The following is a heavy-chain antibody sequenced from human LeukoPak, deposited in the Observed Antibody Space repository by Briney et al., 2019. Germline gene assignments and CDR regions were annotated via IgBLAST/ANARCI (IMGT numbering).Heavy chain of an antibody. Sequence: GASVKVSCKASGGTFSSYAISWVRQAPGQGLEWMGGIIPIFGTANYAQKFQGRVTITADESTSTAYMELSSLRSEDTAVYYCARDSPSPNWNDLGMDVWGTGATVTVSS. CDR2: IIPIFGTA. V-gene: IGHV1-69*13. CDR1: GGTFSSYA. J-gene: IGHJ6*04. CDR3: ARDSPSPNWNDLGMDV. D-gene: IGHD1-1*01.